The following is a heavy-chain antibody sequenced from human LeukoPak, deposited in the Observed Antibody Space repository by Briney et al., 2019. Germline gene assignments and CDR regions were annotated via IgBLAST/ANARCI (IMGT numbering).Heavy chain of an antibody. V-gene: IGHV3-49*04. CDR1: GFTFSSYG. Sequence: GGSLRLSCAASGFTFSSYGMSWVRQAPGKGLEWVAFIRSKAYGGTTEYAASVKGRFTISRDDSKSIAYLQMNSLKTEDTAVYYCTPTQGSYWGQGTLVTVSS. J-gene: IGHJ4*02. CDR2: IRSKAYGGTT. D-gene: IGHD3-10*01. CDR3: TPTQGSY.